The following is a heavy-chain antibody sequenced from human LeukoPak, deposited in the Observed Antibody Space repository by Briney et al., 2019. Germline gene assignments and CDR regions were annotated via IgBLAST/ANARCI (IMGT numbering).Heavy chain of an antibody. V-gene: IGHV1-18*01. CDR1: GYTFTYYV. CDR2: VNAYNGNT. CDR3: ARGEKPYDY. Sequence: ASVKVSCKTSGYTFTYYVISWVRQAPGQGLEWMGWVNAYNGNTNDAQKFQGRVTMTTDTSTSTAYMELRSLRSDDTAVYYCARGEKPYDYWGQGTLVSVSS. D-gene: IGHD1-26*01. J-gene: IGHJ4*02.